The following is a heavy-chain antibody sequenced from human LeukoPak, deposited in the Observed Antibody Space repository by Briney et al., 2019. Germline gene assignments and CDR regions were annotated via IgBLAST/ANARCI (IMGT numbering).Heavy chain of an antibody. J-gene: IGHJ4*02. Sequence: GRSLRLSCVASGFSFGFNTYGMQWVRQTPGKGLEWVAVIWYDGGIKYYADSVKGRFTISRDNSKNTLYLQMNSLRAEDTAVYYCARGTATMMLTHWGQGTLVTVSS. CDR1: GFSFGFNTYG. CDR3: ARGTATMMLTH. CDR2: IWYDGGIK. D-gene: IGHD3-22*01. V-gene: IGHV3-33*01.